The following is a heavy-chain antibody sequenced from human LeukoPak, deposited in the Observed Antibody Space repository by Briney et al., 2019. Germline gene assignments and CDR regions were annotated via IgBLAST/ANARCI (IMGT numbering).Heavy chain of an antibody. Sequence: GGSLRLSCAASGFTFSSYAMHWVRQAPGKGLEYVSAISSNGGSTYYANSVKGRFTISRDNSKNTLYLQMGSLRAEDMAVYYCARASFGSSSPTSRGAFDIWGQGTMVTVSS. CDR2: ISSNGGST. D-gene: IGHD6-6*01. CDR1: GFTFSSYA. V-gene: IGHV3-64*01. J-gene: IGHJ3*02. CDR3: ARASFGSSSPTSRGAFDI.